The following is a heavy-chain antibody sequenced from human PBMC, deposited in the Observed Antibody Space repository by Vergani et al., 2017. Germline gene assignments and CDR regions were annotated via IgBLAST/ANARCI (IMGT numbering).Heavy chain of an antibody. Sequence: QVQLVQSGAEVKKPGASVKVSCKASGYTFSTYGISWVRQAPGQGLEWMGWISAYNGNTNYAQKLQGRVTMTTDTSTSTAYMELRSLRSDDTAVYYCARDSDIVATMYYFDYWGQGTLVTVSS. D-gene: IGHD5-12*01. CDR1: GYTFSTYG. J-gene: IGHJ4*02. CDR2: ISAYNGNT. CDR3: ARDSDIVATMYYFDY. V-gene: IGHV1-18*01.